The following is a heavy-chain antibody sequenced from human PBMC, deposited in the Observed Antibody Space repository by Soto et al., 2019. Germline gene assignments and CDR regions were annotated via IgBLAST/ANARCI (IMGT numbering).Heavy chain of an antibody. D-gene: IGHD5-18*01. CDR1: GGTFSSTA. J-gene: IGHJ6*02. Sequence: QVQLVQSGAEVKKPGSSVKVSCKASGGTFSSTAIDWVWQAPGQGLEWMGAIIPNFGTTNYAQKFQGRATITADESTSTVYMELRSLRSEDTAVYYCARDPVDTSMLTGYYGMDVWGQGTTVTVSS. CDR2: IIPNFGTT. V-gene: IGHV1-69*01. CDR3: ARDPVDTSMLTGYYGMDV.